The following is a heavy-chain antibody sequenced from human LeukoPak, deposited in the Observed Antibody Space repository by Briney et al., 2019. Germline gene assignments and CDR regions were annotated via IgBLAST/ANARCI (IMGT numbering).Heavy chain of an antibody. CDR2: INWNGGST. J-gene: IGHJ2*01. V-gene: IGHV3-20*01. CDR3: ARQGSLSTYWYFDL. Sequence: PGGSLRLSCAAPGFTFDDYGMSWVRQAPGKGLEWVSGINWNGGSTGYADSVKGRFTISRDNAKNSLYLQMNSLRAEDTALYHCARQGSLSTYWYFDLWGRGTLVTVSS. CDR1: GFTFDDYG.